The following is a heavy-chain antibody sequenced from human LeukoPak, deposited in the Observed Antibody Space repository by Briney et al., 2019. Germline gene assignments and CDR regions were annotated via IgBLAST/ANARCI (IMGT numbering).Heavy chain of an antibody. CDR2: INWNGGST. V-gene: IGHV3-20*04. D-gene: IGHD3-10*01. Sequence: GGSLRLSCAASGFTFDDYGMSWVRQAPGKGLEWVSGINWNGGSTGYADSVKGRFTISRANAKNSLYLQMNSLRAEDTALYYCARKTGYYYGSGSPAMDVWGKGTTVTVSS. CDR1: GFTFDDYG. CDR3: ARKTGYYYGSGSPAMDV. J-gene: IGHJ6*03.